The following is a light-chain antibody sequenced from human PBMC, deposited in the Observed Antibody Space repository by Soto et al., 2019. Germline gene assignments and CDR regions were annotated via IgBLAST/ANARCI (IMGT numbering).Light chain of an antibody. CDR2: GAS. V-gene: IGKV3-20*01. CDR1: QSVSSSY. J-gene: IGKJ1*01. CDR3: QQYGTSPT. Sequence: EVVLTQSPGTLSLAPGERATRSCRASQSVSSSYLAWYQHKPGQAPRLLIYGASSRATGIPDRFSGSGSGTDFTLTISRLEPEDFAVYYCQQYGTSPTFGQGTKVDIK.